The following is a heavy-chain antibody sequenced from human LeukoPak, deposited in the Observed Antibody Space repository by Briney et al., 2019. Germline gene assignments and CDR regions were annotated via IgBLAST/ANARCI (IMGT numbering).Heavy chain of an antibody. D-gene: IGHD3-16*02. J-gene: IGHJ4*02. CDR1: GFTFSSYG. Sequence: GGSLRLSCAASGFTFSSYGMHWVRQAPGKGLEWVAVIWYDGSNKYYADSVKGRFTISRDNSKNTLYLQMNSLRAEDTAVYYCAKVGRGPYYDYVWGSYRQRLHFDYWGQGTLVTVSS. V-gene: IGHV3-33*06. CDR2: IWYDGSNK. CDR3: AKVGRGPYYDYVWGSYRQRLHFDY.